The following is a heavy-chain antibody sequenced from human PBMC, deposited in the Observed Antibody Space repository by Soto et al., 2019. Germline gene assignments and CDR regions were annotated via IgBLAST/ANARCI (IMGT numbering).Heavy chain of an antibody. D-gene: IGHD3-10*01. Sequence: ASVKVSCKASGYTFTGFYIHWVRQAPGKGLEWMGGINPNDGGTNYAQKFQGRVTMTRDTSISTAYMEVRRLRSDDTAVYYCARARNVYGSGDVDYWGQGTLVTVSS. CDR2: INPNDGGT. V-gene: IGHV1-2*02. J-gene: IGHJ4*02. CDR3: ARARNVYGSGDVDY. CDR1: GYTFTGFY.